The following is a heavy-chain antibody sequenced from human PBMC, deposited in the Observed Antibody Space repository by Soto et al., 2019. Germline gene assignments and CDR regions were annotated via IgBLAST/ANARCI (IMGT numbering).Heavy chain of an antibody. CDR2: IIPIFATT. CDR1: GGTLSSYA. V-gene: IGHV1-69*01. D-gene: IGHD5-18*01. CDR3: ASPRGDTAMVTPYYYSGMDV. J-gene: IGHJ6*02. Sequence: QVQLVQSGAEVKKPGSSVKVSCKASGGTLSSYAISWVRQAPGQGLEWMGGIIPIFATTHYAQRFQGRVTITADEPPSTGSIALSSIRSDDTAVYYCASPRGDTAMVTPYYYSGMDVWGQGTTVTVSS.